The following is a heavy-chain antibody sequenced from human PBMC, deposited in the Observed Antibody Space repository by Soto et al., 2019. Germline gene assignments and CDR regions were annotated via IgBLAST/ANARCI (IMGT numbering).Heavy chain of an antibody. CDR1: GGTFSSYT. V-gene: IGHV1-69*02. J-gene: IGHJ2*01. CDR2: IIPILGIA. D-gene: IGHD4-17*01. Sequence: SVKVSCKASGGTFSSYTISWVRQAPGQGLEWMGRIIPILGIANYAQKFQGRVTITADKSTSTAYMELSSLRSEDTAVYYCARPYGDYGWYFDLWGRGTLVTVSS. CDR3: ARPYGDYGWYFDL.